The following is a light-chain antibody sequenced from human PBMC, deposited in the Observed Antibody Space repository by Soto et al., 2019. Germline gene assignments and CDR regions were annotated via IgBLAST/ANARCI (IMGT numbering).Light chain of an antibody. CDR1: SSNVGSYNF. CDR3: CSYAGGGSVV. CDR2: EVS. V-gene: IGLV2-23*02. Sequence: QSVLTQPASVSGSPGQSISISCTGTSSNVGSYNFVSWYQQHPGEAPQLIIYEVSQRPSGVSNRFSASKSGNTASLTISGLQAEDEAHYYCCSYAGGGSVVFGGGTQLTVL. J-gene: IGLJ7*01.